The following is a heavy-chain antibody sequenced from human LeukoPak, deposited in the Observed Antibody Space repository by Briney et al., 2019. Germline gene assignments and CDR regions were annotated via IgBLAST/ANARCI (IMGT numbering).Heavy chain of an antibody. CDR3: ARREQWLVGDDY. Sequence: ASVKVSCKASGGTFSSYAISWVRQAPGQGLEWMGGIIPIFGTANYAQKLQGRVTMTTDTSTSTAYMELRSLRSDDTAVYYCARREQWLVGDDYWGQGTLVTVSS. D-gene: IGHD6-19*01. CDR1: GGTFSSYA. J-gene: IGHJ4*02. V-gene: IGHV1-69*05. CDR2: IIPIFGTA.